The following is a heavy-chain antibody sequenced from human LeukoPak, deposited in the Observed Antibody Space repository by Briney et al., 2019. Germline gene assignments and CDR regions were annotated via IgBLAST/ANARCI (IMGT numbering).Heavy chain of an antibody. Sequence: GGSLRLSCAASGFTFSSYSMNWVRQAPGKGLEWVSYISSSSSTIYYADSVKGRFTISRDNAKNSLYQQMNSLRDEDTAVYYCARDEGYYGSGSPPYYYYYGMDVWGQGTTVTVSS. J-gene: IGHJ6*02. CDR1: GFTFSSYS. CDR3: ARDEGYYGSGSPPYYYYYGMDV. D-gene: IGHD3-10*01. CDR2: ISSSSSTI. V-gene: IGHV3-48*02.